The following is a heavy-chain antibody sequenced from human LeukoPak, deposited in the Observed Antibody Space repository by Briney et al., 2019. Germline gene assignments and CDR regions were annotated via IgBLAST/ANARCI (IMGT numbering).Heavy chain of an antibody. CDR3: AKGYNWNGKRFDY. CDR1: GSTFSSYA. J-gene: IGHJ4*02. Sequence: GGSLRLSCAASGSTFSSYAMSWVRQAPGKGLEWVSAISGSGGSTYYADSVKGRFTISRDNSKNTLYLQMNSLRAEDTAVYYCAKGYNWNGKRFDYWGQGTLVTVSS. D-gene: IGHD1-20*01. CDR2: ISGSGGST. V-gene: IGHV3-23*01.